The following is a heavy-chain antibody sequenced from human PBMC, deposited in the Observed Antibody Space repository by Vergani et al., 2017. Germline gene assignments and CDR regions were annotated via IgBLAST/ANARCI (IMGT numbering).Heavy chain of an antibody. Sequence: QLQLQESGPGLVKPSETLSLTCTVSGGSISSSSYYWGWIRQPPGKGLEWIGSIYYSGSTYYNPSLKSRVNISVDTSKNQFSRKLSTVTAAATAVYYCAREIPTTVVTVQGYFELWGRGTLVTVSS. J-gene: IGHJ2*01. CDR1: GGSISSSSYY. V-gene: IGHV4-39*07. CDR2: IYYSGST. D-gene: IGHD4-23*01. CDR3: AREIPTTVVTVQGYFEL.